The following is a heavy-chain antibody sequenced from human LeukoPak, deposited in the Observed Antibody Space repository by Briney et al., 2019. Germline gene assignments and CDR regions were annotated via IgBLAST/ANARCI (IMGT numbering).Heavy chain of an antibody. D-gene: IGHD4-11*01. V-gene: IGHV1-3*04. CDR2: INTGSGNT. Sequence: ASVKVSCKASGYTFTTYAIHWVRQAPGQRLEWMGWINTGSGNTKYSQKFQGRVTITRDTSASTAYMALSSLRFEDTAIYYCARVYRERSYFDYWGQGTLVTVSS. CDR3: ARVYRERSYFDY. J-gene: IGHJ4*02. CDR1: GYTFTTYA.